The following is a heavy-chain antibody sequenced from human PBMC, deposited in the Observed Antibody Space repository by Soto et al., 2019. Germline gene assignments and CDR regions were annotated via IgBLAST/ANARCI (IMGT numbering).Heavy chain of an antibody. CDR1: GFTFSSYG. V-gene: IGHV3-30*18. CDR3: AKDLYTIFGVTPWNV. Sequence: PGGSLRLSCAASGFTFSSYGMHWVRQAPGKGLEWVAVISYDGSNKYYADSVKGRFTISRDNSKNTLYLQMNSLRAEDTAVYYCAKDLYTIFGVTPWNVWGQGTTVTVSS. J-gene: IGHJ6*02. CDR2: ISYDGSNK. D-gene: IGHD3-3*01.